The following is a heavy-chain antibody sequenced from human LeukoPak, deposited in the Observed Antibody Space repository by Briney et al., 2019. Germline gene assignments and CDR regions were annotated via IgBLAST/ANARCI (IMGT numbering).Heavy chain of an antibody. CDR1: GGTFSSYA. D-gene: IGHD2-2*02. J-gene: IGHJ6*03. Sequence: SVKVSCKASGGTFSSYAISWVRQAPGQGLEWMGGIIPIFGTANYAQKFQGRVTMTRDTSTSTVYMELSSLRSEDTAVYYCARDPGGDIVVVPAAIRDYYYMDVWGKGTTVTVSS. CDR2: IIPIFGTA. V-gene: IGHV1-69*05. CDR3: ARDPGGDIVVVPAAIRDYYYMDV.